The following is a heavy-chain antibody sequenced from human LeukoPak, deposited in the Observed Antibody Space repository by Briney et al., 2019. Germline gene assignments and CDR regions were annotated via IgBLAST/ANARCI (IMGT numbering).Heavy chain of an antibody. V-gene: IGHV3-23*01. CDR2: ISGSGGST. D-gene: IGHD6-13*01. CDR1: GFTFSSYA. CDR3: AKGSSSWYDYFDY. J-gene: IGHJ4*02. Sequence: SGGSLRLSCAASGFTFSSYAMSWVRQAPGRGLEWVSAISGSGGSTYYADSVKGRFTTSRDNSKNTLYLQMNSLRAEDTAVYYCAKGSSSWYDYFDYWGQGTLVTVSS.